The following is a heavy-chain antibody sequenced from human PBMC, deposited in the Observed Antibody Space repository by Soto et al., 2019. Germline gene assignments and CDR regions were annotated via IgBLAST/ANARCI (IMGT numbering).Heavy chain of an antibody. CDR3: TGEVASGY. CDR1: GFTVSTYG. J-gene: IGHJ4*02. Sequence: QVQLVESGGGVVQPGRSLRLSCAGSGFTVSTYGMHWVRQAPGKWLEWVAGISRDGGTKYYADSVKGRFTISRENSRNTLFLEMNSLRGDDMAVYYCTGEVASGYWGQGTLVTVSS. V-gene: IGHV3-30*03. D-gene: IGHD2-8*02. CDR2: ISRDGGTK.